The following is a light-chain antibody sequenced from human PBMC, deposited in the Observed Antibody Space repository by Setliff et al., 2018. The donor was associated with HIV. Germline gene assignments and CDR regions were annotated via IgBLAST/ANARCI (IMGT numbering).Light chain of an antibody. J-gene: IGLJ1*01. CDR1: SSDVGGYNY. CDR2: DVN. V-gene: IGLV2-11*01. CDR3: CSYAGSYTYV. Sequence: QSALTQPRSVSGSPGQSVTISCTGTSSDVGGYNYVSWYQQHPGKAPKFMIYDVNKRLSGVPHRFSGSKSGNTASLTISGLQAEDEADYYCCSYAGSYTYVFGTGTKVTVL.